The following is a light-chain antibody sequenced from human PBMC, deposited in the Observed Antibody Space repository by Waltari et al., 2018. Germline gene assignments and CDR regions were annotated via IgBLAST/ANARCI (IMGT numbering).Light chain of an antibody. V-gene: IGLV3-1*01. CDR2: QDT. CDR3: QAWDISTVV. CDR1: TLRAEN. Sequence: SFDLTQPPSVSVSPGQTATITCSGHTLRAENACWFPQRPGQSPVLVIYQDTKRPPGIPERFSGSNSGNTATLTITGTQAMDEGDYYCQAWDISTVVFGGGTKLTVL. J-gene: IGLJ2*01.